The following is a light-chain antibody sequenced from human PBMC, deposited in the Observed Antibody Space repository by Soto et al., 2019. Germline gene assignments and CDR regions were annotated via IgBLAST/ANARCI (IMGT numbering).Light chain of an antibody. Sequence: TQSPSTLSASVGDRVTIACRASQSVTSSLAWFQQKPGQAPRLLIYDVSRRATAIPARFSGSGSGTDFTLTISRLEPEDFAFYYCQQYGTSPWTFGQGTK. J-gene: IGKJ1*01. CDR3: QQYGTSPWT. V-gene: IGKV3-11*01. CDR1: QSVTSS. CDR2: DVS.